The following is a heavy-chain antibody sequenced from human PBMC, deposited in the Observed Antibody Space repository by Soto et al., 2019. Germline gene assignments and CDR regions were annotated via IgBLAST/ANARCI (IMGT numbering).Heavy chain of an antibody. Sequence: QVQLQESGPGLVKPSETLSLTCTVSGGSVSSGSYYWSWIRQPPGKGLEWIGYIYYSGSTNYNPSLKSRVTISVDTSKNHFSLKLSSVTAADTAVYYCAILGYCSGGSCQDTYWGQGTLVTVSS. CDR2: IYYSGST. CDR3: AILGYCSGGSCQDTY. J-gene: IGHJ4*02. D-gene: IGHD2-15*01. V-gene: IGHV4-61*01. CDR1: GGSVSSGSYY.